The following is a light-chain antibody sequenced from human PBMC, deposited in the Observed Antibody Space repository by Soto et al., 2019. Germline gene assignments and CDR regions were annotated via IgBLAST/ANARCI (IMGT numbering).Light chain of an antibody. V-gene: IGKV3-15*01. CDR1: QSVVTN. CDR2: GAS. CDR3: HQYNTWPRT. Sequence: EIVFTQSPATLSVSPGERATLSCRASQSVVTNLAWYQQKPGPAPRVVIHGASTRATDFPARFSGSGSGTEFTITISSLQSEDIGVYYCHQYNTWPRTFGQGTKVDIK. J-gene: IGKJ1*01.